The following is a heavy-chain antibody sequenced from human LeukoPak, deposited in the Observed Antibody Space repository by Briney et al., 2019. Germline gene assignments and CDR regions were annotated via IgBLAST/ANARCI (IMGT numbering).Heavy chain of an antibody. Sequence: GGSLRLSCAASGFNFSNFWMHWVRQAPGKGLEWVSRIYSDGSSTSYADSVKSRFTISRDNAKNTLYLQMNSLRAEDTAVYYCAKELRAMVRGGPSPSLGMDVWGQGTTVTVSS. CDR1: GFNFSNFW. J-gene: IGHJ6*02. D-gene: IGHD3-10*01. V-gene: IGHV3-74*01. CDR3: AKELRAMVRGGPSPSLGMDV. CDR2: IYSDGSST.